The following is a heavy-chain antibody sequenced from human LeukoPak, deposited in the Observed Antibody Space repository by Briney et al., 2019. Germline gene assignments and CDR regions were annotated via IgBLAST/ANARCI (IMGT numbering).Heavy chain of an antibody. CDR3: ARDTAVAGQIIDY. V-gene: IGHV3-7*01. D-gene: IGHD6-19*01. J-gene: IGHJ4*02. Sequence: GGSLRLSCAASGFTFSSYLMSWVRQAPGKGLEWVANIKQDGSEKYYVDSVKGRFTISRDNAKNSLYLQMNSLRAEDTAVYYCARDTAVAGQIIDYWGQGTLVTVSS. CDR1: GFTFSSYL. CDR2: IKQDGSEK.